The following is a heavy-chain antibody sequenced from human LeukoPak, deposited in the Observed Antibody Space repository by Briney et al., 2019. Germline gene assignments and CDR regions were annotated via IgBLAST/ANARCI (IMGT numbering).Heavy chain of an antibody. CDR1: GFTFSSYG. CDR3: ATLHEH. Sequence: GGSLRLSCAASGFTFSSYGMHWVRQAPGKGLEWVAVISYDGSNKYYADSVKGRFTISRDNSKNTLYLQMNGLRDEDTAVYYCATLHEHWGQGTLVTVSS. J-gene: IGHJ4*02. V-gene: IGHV3-30*03. CDR2: ISYDGSNK.